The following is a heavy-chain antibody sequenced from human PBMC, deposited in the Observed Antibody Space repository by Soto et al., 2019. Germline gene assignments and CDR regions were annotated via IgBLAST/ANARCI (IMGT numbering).Heavy chain of an antibody. J-gene: IGHJ3*02. CDR3: ARDGLYSNDAFDI. V-gene: IGHV3-30-3*01. CDR2: ISYDGSNK. D-gene: IGHD4-4*01. CDR1: GFTFSSYA. Sequence: GGSLRLSCAASGFTFSSYAMHWVRQAPGKGLEWVAVISYDGSNKYYADSVKGRFTISRDNSKNTLYLQMNSLRAEDTAVYYCARDGLYSNDAFDIWGQGTMVTVSS.